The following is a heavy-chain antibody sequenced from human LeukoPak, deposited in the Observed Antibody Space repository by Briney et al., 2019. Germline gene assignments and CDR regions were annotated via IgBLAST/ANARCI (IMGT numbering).Heavy chain of an antibody. CDR1: GGSVSSGTYY. V-gene: IGHV4-61*03. J-gene: IGHJ5*02. D-gene: IGHD3-10*01. CDR2: IHYSGTT. Sequence: PSETLSLTCTVSGGSVSSGTYYWSWLRQPPGKGLEWIGCIHYSGTTNYNPSLKSRVTISVDTSKTHFSLKLTSVTAADTAVYYCARDSETGPGWFDPWGQGTLVTVSS. CDR3: ARDSETGPGWFDP.